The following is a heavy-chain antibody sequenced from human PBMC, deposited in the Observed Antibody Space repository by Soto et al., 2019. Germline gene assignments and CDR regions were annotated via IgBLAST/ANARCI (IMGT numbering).Heavy chain of an antibody. D-gene: IGHD2-15*01. J-gene: IGHJ6*02. CDR3: ARDRGSFCSGGSCYSRGLGV. CDR1: GASISGYY. CDR2: IYYSGST. Sequence: SETLSLTCTVSGASISGYYWTWIRQPPGKGLEWIGYIYYSGSTNYSPSLKSRVIISGDTSKNQFSLKLSSVTAADTAVYYCARDRGSFCSGGSCYSRGLGVWGQGTTVTVSS. V-gene: IGHV4-59*01.